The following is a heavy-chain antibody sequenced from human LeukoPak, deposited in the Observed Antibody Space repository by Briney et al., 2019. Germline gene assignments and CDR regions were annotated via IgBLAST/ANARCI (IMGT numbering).Heavy chain of an antibody. D-gene: IGHD1-1*01. J-gene: IGHJ3*01. CDR2: IKEDGTEK. CDR1: GFTFSTYW. CDR3: ASVGGWNGGWYAFDL. V-gene: IGHV3-7*01. Sequence: GGSLRLSCAASGFTFSTYWMTWVRQAPGKGLEWVSNIKEDGTEKYYVDSVKGRFTISRDNAKNSLYLQMNSLRAEDTAVYYRASVGGWNGGWYAFDLWGQGTMVTVSS.